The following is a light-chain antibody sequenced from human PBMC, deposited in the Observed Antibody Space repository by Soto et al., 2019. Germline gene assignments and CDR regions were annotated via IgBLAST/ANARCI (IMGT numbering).Light chain of an antibody. CDR3: QQYGRP. J-gene: IGKJ1*01. CDR1: QSVSSDY. Sequence: IVMTQSPATLSVSPGERATLSCRASQSVSSDYLAWYQHKPGQAPRLLIHGASSRATGIPDRFSGRGSGTDFTLTISRLEPEDFGVYYCQQYGRPFGQGTKVDIK. CDR2: GAS. V-gene: IGKV3-20*01.